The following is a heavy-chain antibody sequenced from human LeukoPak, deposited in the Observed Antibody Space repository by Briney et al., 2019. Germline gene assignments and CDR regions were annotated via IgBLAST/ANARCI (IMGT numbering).Heavy chain of an antibody. V-gene: IGHV1-69*01. D-gene: IGHD3-22*01. CDR2: IIPIFGTA. CDR1: GGTFSSYA. CDR3: ARGHDSSGYLYYYYYMDV. Sequence: GASVKVSCKASGGTFSSYAISWARQAPGQGLEWMGGIIPIFGTANYAQKFQGRVTITADESTSTAYMELSSLRSEDTAVYFCARGHDSSGYLYYYYYMDVWGKGTTVTVSS. J-gene: IGHJ6*03.